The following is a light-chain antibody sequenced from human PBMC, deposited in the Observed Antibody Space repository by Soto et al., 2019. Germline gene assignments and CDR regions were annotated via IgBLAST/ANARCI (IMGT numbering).Light chain of an antibody. J-gene: IGKJ5*01. V-gene: IGKV1D-13*01. CDR3: QQFNNYPLT. CDR1: HGISSA. CDR2: DAS. Sequence: AIQLTQSPSSLAASVGDRVTITCRARHGISSAVAWYQQKPGKPPKLLMYDASSLESGVPPRFSGSGSGTDFTLSIRSRQPEDFATYYCQQFNNYPLTFGQGTRLEIK.